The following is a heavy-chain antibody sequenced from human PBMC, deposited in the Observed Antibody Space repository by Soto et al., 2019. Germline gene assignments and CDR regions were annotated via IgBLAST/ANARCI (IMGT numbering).Heavy chain of an antibody. D-gene: IGHD2-8*01. CDR3: ARDRPMGGIVLMVEANNYYYYYGMDV. Sequence: GDSVQVSCKASGYTFTSYYMHWVRQAPGQGLEWMGIINPSGGSTSYAQKFQGRVTMTRDTSTSTVYMELSSLRSEDTAVYYCARDRPMGGIVLMVEANNYYYYYGMDVWGQGDTVTVS. CDR2: INPSGGST. J-gene: IGHJ6*02. CDR1: GYTFTSYY. V-gene: IGHV1-46*01.